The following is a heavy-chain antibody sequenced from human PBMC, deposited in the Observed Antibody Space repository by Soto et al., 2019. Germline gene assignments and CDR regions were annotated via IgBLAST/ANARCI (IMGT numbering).Heavy chain of an antibody. V-gene: IGHV3-30-3*01. D-gene: IGHD6-13*01. CDR3: ARDQTGITTAGGGRIDH. CDR1: GLTFSTHA. Sequence: QVQLVESGGGVVKPGRSLRLSFEAPGLTFSTHAMHWVRQAPGKGRECVAIVSFDGSNKYYADSVKGRFTTSRENSKNTLYLQMSGLTPEDTAFYYCARDQTGITTAGGGRIDHWGQGTLVTVSS. CDR2: VSFDGSNK. J-gene: IGHJ4*02.